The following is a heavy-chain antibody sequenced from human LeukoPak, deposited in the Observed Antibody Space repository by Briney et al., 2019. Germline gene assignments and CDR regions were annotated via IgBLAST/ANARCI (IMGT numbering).Heavy chain of an antibody. CDR1: GFTFSSYT. V-gene: IGHV3-21*06. CDR3: ARDTYDTLTGYYKWAFDI. CDR2: ISSSSSYI. D-gene: IGHD3-9*01. J-gene: IGHJ3*02. Sequence: GGSLRLSCAASGFTFSSYTMNWVRQAPGKGLEWVSSISSSSSYIYYADSVKGRFTISRDNAKNSLYLQMNSLRAEDTAVYYCARDTYDTLTGYYKWAFDIWGRGTMVTVSS.